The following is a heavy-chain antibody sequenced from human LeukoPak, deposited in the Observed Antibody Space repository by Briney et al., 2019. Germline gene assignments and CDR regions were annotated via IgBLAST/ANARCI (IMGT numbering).Heavy chain of an antibody. CDR1: GYTFTTYV. Sequence: ASVKVSCKASGYTFTTYVMNWLRQAPGQGLEWMGWINTNTGNPTYAQGFTGRFVFSLDTSVSTAYLQISSLKAEDTAVYYCARVTGVYTNSQWMDVWGQGTTVTVSS. CDR3: ARVTGVYTNSQWMDV. J-gene: IGHJ6*02. CDR2: INTNTGNP. D-gene: IGHD4-11*01. V-gene: IGHV7-4-1*02.